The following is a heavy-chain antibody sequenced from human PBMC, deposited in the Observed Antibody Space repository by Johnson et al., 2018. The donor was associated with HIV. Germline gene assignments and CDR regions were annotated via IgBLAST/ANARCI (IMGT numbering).Heavy chain of an antibody. D-gene: IGHD2-8*01. CDR3: ARVTNSDAFDI. CDR1: GFTFSSYD. V-gene: IGHV3-13*01. Sequence: VQLVESGGGLVQPGGSLRLSCAASGFTFSSYDMHWVRQATGKGLEWVSAIGTAGDTYYQGSVKGRFTISRENAKNSLYLQMNSLRAGDTAVYYCARVTNSDAFDIWGQGTMVTVSS. J-gene: IGHJ3*02. CDR2: IGTAGDT.